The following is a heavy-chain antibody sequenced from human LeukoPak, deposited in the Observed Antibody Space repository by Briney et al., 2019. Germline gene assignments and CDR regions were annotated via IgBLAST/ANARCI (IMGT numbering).Heavy chain of an antibody. D-gene: IGHD2-2*01. J-gene: IGHJ4*02. CDR3: ARHGGYCSSTSCYGGFVDY. Sequence: GESLKISCKGSGYSFTSYWIGWVRQMPGKGLEWMGIIYPGDSDTRYSPSFQGQVTISADKSISTAYLQWSSLKASDTAMYYCARHGGYCSSTSCYGGFVDYWGQGTLGTVSS. CDR1: GYSFTSYW. CDR2: IYPGDSDT. V-gene: IGHV5-51*01.